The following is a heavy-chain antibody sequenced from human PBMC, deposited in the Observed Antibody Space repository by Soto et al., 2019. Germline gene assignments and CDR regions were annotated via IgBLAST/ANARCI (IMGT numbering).Heavy chain of an antibody. D-gene: IGHD3-10*01. CDR1: GGTFSSYA. V-gene: IGHV1-69*01. Sequence: QVQLVQSGAEVKKPGSSVKVSCKASGGTFSSYAISWVRQAPGQGLEWMGGIIPIFGTANYAQKFQGRVTINGGESQGNGYMELSRLGSGDTAVYYCAIPFGGPPWGQGTLVTVSS. CDR2: IIPIFGTA. J-gene: IGHJ5*02. CDR3: AIPFGGPP.